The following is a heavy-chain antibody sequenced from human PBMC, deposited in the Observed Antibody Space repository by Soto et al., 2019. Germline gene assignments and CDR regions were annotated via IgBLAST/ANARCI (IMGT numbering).Heavy chain of an antibody. CDR1: GGSISSGGYY. V-gene: IGHV4-31*03. CDR2: IYYSGST. J-gene: IGHJ5*02. CDR3: ARHGSQFLWFDP. D-gene: IGHD3-10*01. Sequence: PSETLSLTCTVSGGSISSGGYYWSWIRQHPGKGLEWIGYIYYSGSTYYNPSLKSRVTISVDTSKNQFSLKLSSVTAADTAVYYCARHGSQFLWFDPWGPGTLVTVSS.